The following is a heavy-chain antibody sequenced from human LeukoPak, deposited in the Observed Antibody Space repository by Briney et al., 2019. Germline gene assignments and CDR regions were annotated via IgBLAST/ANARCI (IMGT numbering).Heavy chain of an antibody. CDR3: ARPRTVTTSLDAFDI. CDR2: IYYSGST. D-gene: IGHD4-17*01. V-gene: IGHV4-39*01. J-gene: IGHJ3*02. Sequence: SETLSLTCTVSGGSISSSSYYWGWIRQPPGKGLEWIGSIYYSGSTYYNPSLKSRVTISVDTSKNQFSLKLSSATAADTAVYYCARPRTVTTSLDAFDIWGQGTMVTVSS. CDR1: GGSISSSSYY.